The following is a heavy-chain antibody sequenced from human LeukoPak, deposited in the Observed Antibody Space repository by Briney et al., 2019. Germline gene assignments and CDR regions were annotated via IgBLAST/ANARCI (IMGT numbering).Heavy chain of an antibody. J-gene: IGHJ2*01. Sequence: PSETLSLTCTVSGGSISSNYWSWIRQPPGKGLEWIGHIHYSGSTNSNPSLKSRVTTSLDMSKSQFSLKLNSVTAADTAMYYCARVGTHWYFNLWGRGTLVTVSS. CDR3: ARVGTHWYFNL. V-gene: IGHV4-59*01. CDR1: GGSISSNY. CDR2: IHYSGST.